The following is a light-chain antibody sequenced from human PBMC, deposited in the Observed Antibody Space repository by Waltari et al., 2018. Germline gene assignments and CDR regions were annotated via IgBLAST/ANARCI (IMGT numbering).Light chain of an antibody. CDR1: QNITSY. V-gene: IGKV1-39*01. Sequence: DIQMTQSPSSLSAFVGDRITITCRTSQNITSYLNWYQHKPGKAPRLLIYAASSLHSGVPSTFSGSGSGTHFTLTINSLQPDDFATYSCQQTYDAPYTFGQGTRLEIK. CDR2: AAS. J-gene: IGKJ2*01. CDR3: QQTYDAPYT.